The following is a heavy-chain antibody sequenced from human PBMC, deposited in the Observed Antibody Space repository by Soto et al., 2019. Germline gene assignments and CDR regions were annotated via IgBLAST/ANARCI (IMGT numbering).Heavy chain of an antibody. CDR3: AKDSSVAGTMSHYYYYYGMDV. J-gene: IGHJ6*02. V-gene: IGHV3-23*01. Sequence: GGSLRLSCAASGFTFSSYAMSWLRQPPGKGLEWVSAISGSGGSTYYADYVKGRFTISRDNSKNTLYLQMNSLRAEDTAVYYCAKDSSVAGTMSHYYYYYGMDVWGQGTTVTVSS. CDR1: GFTFSSYA. CDR2: ISGSGGST. D-gene: IGHD1-1*01.